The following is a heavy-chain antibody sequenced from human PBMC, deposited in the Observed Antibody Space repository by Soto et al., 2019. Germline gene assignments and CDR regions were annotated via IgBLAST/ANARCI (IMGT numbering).Heavy chain of an antibody. Sequence: SETLSLTCAVSGGSISSGGYSWSWIRQPPGKGLEWIGYIYHSGSTYYNPSLKSRVTISVDRSKNQFSLKLSSVTAAFVAAYYFDYWGQGTLVTVSS. J-gene: IGHJ4*02. CDR3: DY. CDR1: GGSISSGGYS. CDR2: IYHSGST. V-gene: IGHV4-30-2*01.